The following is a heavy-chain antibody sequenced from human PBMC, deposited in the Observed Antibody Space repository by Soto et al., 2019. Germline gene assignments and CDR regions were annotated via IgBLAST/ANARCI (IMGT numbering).Heavy chain of an antibody. CDR2: ISYDGSNK. Sequence: PGGSLRLSCAASGFTFSSYGMHWVRQAPGKGLEWVAVISYDGSNKYYADSVKGRFTISRDNSKNTLYLQMNSLRAEDTAVYYCAKSNSQGYCSGGSCYFGYFDYWGQGTLVTVSS. V-gene: IGHV3-30*18. CDR3: AKSNSQGYCSGGSCYFGYFDY. J-gene: IGHJ4*02. CDR1: GFTFSSYG. D-gene: IGHD2-15*01.